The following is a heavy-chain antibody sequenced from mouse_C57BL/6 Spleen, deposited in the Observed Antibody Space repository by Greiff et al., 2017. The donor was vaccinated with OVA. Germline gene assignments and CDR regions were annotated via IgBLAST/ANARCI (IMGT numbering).Heavy chain of an antibody. Sequence: QVQLKESGPELVKPGASVKISCKASGYAFSSSWMNWVKQRPGKGLEWIGRIYPGDGDTNYNGKFKGKATLTADKSSSTAYMQLSSLTSEDSAVYFCARGDYDMAWFAYWGQGTLVTVSA. CDR3: ARGDYDMAWFAY. D-gene: IGHD2-4*01. J-gene: IGHJ3*01. CDR1: GYAFSSSW. CDR2: IYPGDGDT. V-gene: IGHV1-82*01.